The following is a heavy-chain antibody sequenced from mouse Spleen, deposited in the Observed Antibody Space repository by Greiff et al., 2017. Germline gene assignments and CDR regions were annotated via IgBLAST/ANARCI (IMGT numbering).Heavy chain of an antibody. CDR2: ISSGSSTI. CDR1: GFTFSDYG. CDR3: ARPTGAY. J-gene: IGHJ3*01. Sequence: EVKVVESGGGLVKPGGSLKLSCAASGFTFSDYGMHWVRQAPEKGLEWVAYISSGSSTIYYADTVKGRFTISRDNAKNTLFLRMTSLRSEDTAMYYCARPTGAYWGQGTLVTVSA. V-gene: IGHV5-17*01.